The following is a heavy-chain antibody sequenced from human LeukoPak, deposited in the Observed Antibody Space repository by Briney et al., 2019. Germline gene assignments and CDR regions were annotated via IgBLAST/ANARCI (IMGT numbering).Heavy chain of an antibody. V-gene: IGHV4-31*03. CDR3: ARGSMVRGAKSPEYYYYGMDV. D-gene: IGHD3-10*01. CDR2: IYYGGST. J-gene: IGHJ6*02. Sequence: SETLSLTCTVSGGSISSGGYYWSWIRQHPGKGLEWIGYIYYGGSTYYNPSLKSRVTISVDTSKNQFSLKLSSVTAADTAVYYCARGSMVRGAKSPEYYYYGMDVWGQGTTVTVSS. CDR1: GGSISSGGYY.